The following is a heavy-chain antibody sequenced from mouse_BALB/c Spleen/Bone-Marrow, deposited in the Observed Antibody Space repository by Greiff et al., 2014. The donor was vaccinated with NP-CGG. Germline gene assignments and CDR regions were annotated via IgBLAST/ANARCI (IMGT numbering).Heavy chain of an antibody. CDR3: ARWANWDGFAY. Sequence: HVQLQQSGAELARPGASVKMSCKASGYTFTSYTMHWVKQRPGQGLEWIGYINPSSGYTNHNQKFKDKATLTADKSSSTAYMQLSSLTPEDSAVYYCARWANWDGFAYWGQGTLVTVSA. J-gene: IGHJ3*01. CDR2: INPSSGYT. CDR1: GYTFTSYT. D-gene: IGHD4-1*02. V-gene: IGHV1-4*01.